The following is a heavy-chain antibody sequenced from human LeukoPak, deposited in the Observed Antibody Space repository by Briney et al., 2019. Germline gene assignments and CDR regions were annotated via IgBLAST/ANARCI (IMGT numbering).Heavy chain of an antibody. CDR3: AHLGGMVIQN. Sequence: PGGSLRLSCAASGFTFSSYSMNWVRQAPGKGLEWVSYISSGGTTIYYADSVKGRFTISRDDAKNSLYLQMNSLRAEDTAVYYCAHLGGMVIQNWGQGTLVTVSS. V-gene: IGHV3-48*04. CDR1: GFTFSSYS. J-gene: IGHJ1*01. CDR2: ISSGGTTI. D-gene: IGHD3-16*01.